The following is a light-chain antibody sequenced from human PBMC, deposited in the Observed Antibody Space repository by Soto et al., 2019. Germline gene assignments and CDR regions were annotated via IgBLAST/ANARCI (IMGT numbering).Light chain of an antibody. CDR2: GAS. CDR1: QSVSRN. V-gene: IGKV3-15*01. CDR3: QEYDTWPWGPFT. Sequence: ELVMTQSPAILSVSPGERVTLSCRASQSVSRNIAWYQQTPGQPPRLLIYGASTRATGTPDRFSGSASGTHFTLTITSLQSEDFAVYYCQEYDTWPWGPFTFGPGTKVDAK. J-gene: IGKJ3*01.